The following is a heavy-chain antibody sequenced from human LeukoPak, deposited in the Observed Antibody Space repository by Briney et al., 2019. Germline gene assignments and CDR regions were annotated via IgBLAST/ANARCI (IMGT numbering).Heavy chain of an antibody. V-gene: IGHV3-21*01. Sequence: GGSLRLSCAASGFTFSSYSMNWVRQAPGKGLEWVSSISSSSSYIYYADSVKGRFTISRDNAKNSLYLQMNSLRAEDTAVYYCARDRWLQSEDYYMDVWGKGTTVTISS. D-gene: IGHD5-24*01. J-gene: IGHJ6*03. CDR2: ISSSSSYI. CDR1: GFTFSSYS. CDR3: ARDRWLQSEDYYMDV.